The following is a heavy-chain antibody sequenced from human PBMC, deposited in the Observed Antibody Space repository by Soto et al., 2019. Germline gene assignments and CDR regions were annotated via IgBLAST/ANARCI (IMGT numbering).Heavy chain of an antibody. Sequence: QAQLVESGGGVVQPGRSLRLSCVASGFSRNSYVIHWVRQTPGKGLEWVAVISIDGTRTYYADSVKGRFTVSRDNSRNTQYLQMYGLRIEDTATVYCVRDLGNCDLDPWGQGTLVTVSS. V-gene: IGHV3-30-3*01. CDR3: VRDLGNCDLDP. CDR2: ISIDGTRT. D-gene: IGHD1-1*01. J-gene: IGHJ5*02. CDR1: GFSRNSYV.